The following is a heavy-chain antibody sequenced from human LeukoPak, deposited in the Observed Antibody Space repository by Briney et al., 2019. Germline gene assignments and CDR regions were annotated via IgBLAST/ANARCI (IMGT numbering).Heavy chain of an antibody. Sequence: SETLSLTCAVSGGSISSYYWSWIRQPAGKGLEWIGRIYTSGSTNYNPSLKSRVTISVDTSKNQFSLKLSSVTAADTAVYYCARLSVGVAVAGFVFDYWGQGTLVTVSS. D-gene: IGHD6-19*01. CDR1: GGSISSYY. J-gene: IGHJ4*02. CDR2: IYTSGST. V-gene: IGHV4-4*07. CDR3: ARLSVGVAVAGFVFDY.